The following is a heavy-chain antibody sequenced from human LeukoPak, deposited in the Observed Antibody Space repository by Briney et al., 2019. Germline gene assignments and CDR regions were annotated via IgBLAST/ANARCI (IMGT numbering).Heavy chain of an antibody. CDR3: AKRSTAFDI. CDR2: IRGSGGST. J-gene: IGHJ3*02. CDR1: GLTFSSDG. Sequence: GGSLRLSCAASGLTFSSDGMSWAGQAPGKGLEWVSAIRGSGGSTYYADSVKGGFTISRDNSKNTLYLQMNSLRAEDTAVYYCAKRSTAFDIWGQGTMVTVSS. V-gene: IGHV3-23*01.